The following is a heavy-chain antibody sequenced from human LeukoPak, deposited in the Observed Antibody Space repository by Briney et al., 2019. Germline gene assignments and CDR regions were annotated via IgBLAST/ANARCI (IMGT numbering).Heavy chain of an antibody. Sequence: GGSLRLSCAASGLTLTNTWMRWVRQAPGKGPEWVGRIRSKTDGGTADYGAPVKGRFTISRDDSENTMHLQMNSLKSEDTAVYYCVYSSGYWPFDVWGQGTTVTVSS. CDR2: IRSKTDGGTA. CDR3: VYSSGYWPFDV. D-gene: IGHD3-22*01. CDR1: GLTLTNTW. J-gene: IGHJ3*01. V-gene: IGHV3-15*01.